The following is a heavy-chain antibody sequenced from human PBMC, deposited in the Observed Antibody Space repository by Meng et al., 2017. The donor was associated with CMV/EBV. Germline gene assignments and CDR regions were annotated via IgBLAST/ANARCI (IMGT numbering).Heavy chain of an antibody. CDR2: ISVYIGNT. Sequence: ASVKVSCKASGYTFTSYGISWVRQAPGQGLEWMGWISVYIGNTNYAQKFQGRVTMTTDTSTRTAYMELRSLRSDDTAVYYCARVGPRSSSSRGYFDYWGQGTLVTVSS. D-gene: IGHD6-13*01. CDR1: GYTFTSYG. V-gene: IGHV1-18*01. CDR3: ARVGPRSSSSRGYFDY. J-gene: IGHJ4*02.